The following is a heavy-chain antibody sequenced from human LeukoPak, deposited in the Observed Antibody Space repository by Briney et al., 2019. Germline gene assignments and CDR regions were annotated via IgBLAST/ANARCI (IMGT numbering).Heavy chain of an antibody. D-gene: IGHD3-22*01. V-gene: IGHV4-59*12. CDR1: GGSISSYY. J-gene: IGHJ4*02. CDR3: ARDGSGYLQLPIDY. Sequence: SETLSLTCTVSGGSISSYYWSWIRQPPGKGLEWIGYIYYSGSTNYNPSLKSRVTISVDTSKNQFSLKLNSVTPEDTAVYYCARDGSGYLQLPIDYWGQGTLVTVSS. CDR2: IYYSGST.